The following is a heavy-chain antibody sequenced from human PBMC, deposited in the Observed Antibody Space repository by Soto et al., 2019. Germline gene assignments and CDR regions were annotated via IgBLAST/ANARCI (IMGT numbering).Heavy chain of an antibody. CDR3: ARRPSADWFDP. Sequence: QIQLVQPGTEVKKPGASVKVSCKASGYIFTNYGITWVRQAPGQGLEWMGWISPHNGKTSYAQRVQDRVTMTTDTSTSTAYMELRSLRSDDTAMYYCARRPSADWFDPWGQGTLVTVSS. D-gene: IGHD2-2*01. J-gene: IGHJ5*02. CDR1: GYIFTNYG. CDR2: ISPHNGKT. V-gene: IGHV1-18*01.